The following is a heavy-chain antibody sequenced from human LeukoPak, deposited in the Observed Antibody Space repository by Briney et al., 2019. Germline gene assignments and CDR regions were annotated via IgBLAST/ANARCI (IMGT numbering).Heavy chain of an antibody. Sequence: ASVKVSRXASGYTFTSYGISWVRQAPGQGLEWMGWISAYNGNTNYAQKLQGRVTMTTDTSTSTAYMELRSLRSDDTAVYYCARGLRYYGSGSFFDYWGQGTLVTVSS. V-gene: IGHV1-18*01. D-gene: IGHD3-10*01. CDR3: ARGLRYYGSGSFFDY. J-gene: IGHJ4*02. CDR1: GYTFTSYG. CDR2: ISAYNGNT.